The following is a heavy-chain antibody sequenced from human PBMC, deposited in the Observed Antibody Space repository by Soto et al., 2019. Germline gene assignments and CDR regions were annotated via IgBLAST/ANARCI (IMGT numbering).Heavy chain of an antibody. CDR1: GGSISSSNW. CDR3: ARVSGSYYYGMDV. D-gene: IGHD1-26*01. CDR2: IYHSGST. Sequence: QVQLQESGPGLVKPSGTLSLTCAVSGGSISSSNWWSWVRQPPGKGLEWIGEIYHSGSTNYNPSLKSPVSIAEDKYKIQFSLKLSSVTAADTAVYYCARVSGSYYYGMDVWGHGTTVTVSS. V-gene: IGHV4-4*02. J-gene: IGHJ6*02.